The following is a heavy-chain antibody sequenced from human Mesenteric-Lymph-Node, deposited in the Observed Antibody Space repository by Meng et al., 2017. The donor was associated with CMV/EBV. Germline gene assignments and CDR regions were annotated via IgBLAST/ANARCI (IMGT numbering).Heavy chain of an antibody. J-gene: IGHJ4*02. CDR3: ARGGWSLDY. V-gene: IGHV4-61*01. Sequence: SETLSLTCTVSGGSVSSGSYYWSWIRQPPGKGLEWIGYIYYSGSTNYNPSLKSRVTMSVDTSKNQFSLKANSVTSADTAVYYCARGGWSLDYWGQGILVTVSS. D-gene: IGHD6-19*01. CDR1: GGSVSSGSYY. CDR2: IYYSGST.